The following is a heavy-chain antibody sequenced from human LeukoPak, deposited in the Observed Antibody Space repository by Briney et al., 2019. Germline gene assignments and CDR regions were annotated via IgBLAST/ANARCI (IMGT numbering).Heavy chain of an antibody. CDR2: ISYDGSNK. J-gene: IGHJ6*03. CDR1: GFTFSSYG. V-gene: IGHV3-30*18. D-gene: IGHD3-3*01. CDR3: AKAYTIFGEVIFQYHYMDV. Sequence: GGPLRLSCAASGFTFSSYGIHWVRQAPGKGLEWVAVISYDGSNKYYADSVKGRFTISRDNSKNTLYLQMNSLRAEDTAVYYCAKAYTIFGEVIFQYHYMDVWGKGTTVTVSS.